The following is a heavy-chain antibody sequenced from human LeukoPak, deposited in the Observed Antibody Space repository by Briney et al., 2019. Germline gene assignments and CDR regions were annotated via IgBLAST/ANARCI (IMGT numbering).Heavy chain of an antibody. D-gene: IGHD6-19*01. Sequence: SETLSLTCTVSGGSLSSYFWAWIRQPPGKGLEWIGYISYSGSTNYNPSLKSRVTISVDTSRNQFSLKVSSVTGADTAVYYCARAVAGKVRSYYYYGMDVWGQGTTVTVSS. V-gene: IGHV4-59*01. J-gene: IGHJ6*02. CDR2: ISYSGST. CDR3: ARAVAGKVRSYYYYGMDV. CDR1: GGSLSSYF.